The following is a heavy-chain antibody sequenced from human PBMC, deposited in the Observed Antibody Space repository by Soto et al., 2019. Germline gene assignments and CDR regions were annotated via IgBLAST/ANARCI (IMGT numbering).Heavy chain of an antibody. CDR1: GGSISSGGYS. D-gene: IGHD3-10*01. V-gene: IGHV4-30-2*03. CDR2: IYHSGST. Sequence: TSETLSLTCAVSGGSISSGGYSWSWIRQPPGKGLEWIGYIYHSGSTYYNPSLKSRVTISVDTSKNQFSLKLHSMTAADTAVYYCARPMYFFGSGSYPWLDPWGQGTLVTVS. CDR3: ARPMYFFGSGSYPWLDP. J-gene: IGHJ5*02.